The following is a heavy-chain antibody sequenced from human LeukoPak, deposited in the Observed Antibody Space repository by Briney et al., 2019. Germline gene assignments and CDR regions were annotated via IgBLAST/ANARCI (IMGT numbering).Heavy chain of an antibody. CDR1: GFTFSNAW. CDR3: ARIRHDSSGYYSDAFDI. CDR2: IKSKTDGGTT. D-gene: IGHD3-22*01. J-gene: IGHJ3*02. Sequence: GGSLRLSCAASGFTFSNAWMSWVRQAPGKGLEWVGRIKSKTDGGTTDYAAPVKGRFTISRDDSKNTLYLQMNSLRAEDTAVYYCARIRHDSSGYYSDAFDIWGQGTMVTVSS. V-gene: IGHV3-15*01.